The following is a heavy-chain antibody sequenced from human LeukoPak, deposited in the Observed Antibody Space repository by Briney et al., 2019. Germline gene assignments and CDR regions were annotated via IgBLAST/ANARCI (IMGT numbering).Heavy chain of an antibody. D-gene: IGHD3-10*01. Sequence: PSETLSLTCAVYGVSLSGYYWSWIRQPPGKGLEWIGEINHSGGTKYNPSLKSRVTISLDTSKNQFSLKLSSVTAADTAVYYCARGSGSYHPWGQGTLVTVSS. V-gene: IGHV4-34*01. J-gene: IGHJ5*02. CDR1: GVSLSGYY. CDR3: ARGSGSYHP. CDR2: INHSGGT.